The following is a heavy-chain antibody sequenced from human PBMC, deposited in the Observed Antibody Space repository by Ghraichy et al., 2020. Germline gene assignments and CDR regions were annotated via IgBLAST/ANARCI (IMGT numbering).Heavy chain of an antibody. D-gene: IGHD5-24*01. CDR1: GFTFSSYS. CDR2: ISSSSSTI. Sequence: GGSLRLSCAASGFTFSSYSMNWVRQAPGKGLEWVSYISSSSSTIYYADSVKGRFTISRDNAKNSLYLQMNSLRDEDTAVYYCARDAADGYNLNWFDPWGQGTLVTVSS. CDR3: ARDAADGYNLNWFDP. J-gene: IGHJ5*02. V-gene: IGHV3-48*02.